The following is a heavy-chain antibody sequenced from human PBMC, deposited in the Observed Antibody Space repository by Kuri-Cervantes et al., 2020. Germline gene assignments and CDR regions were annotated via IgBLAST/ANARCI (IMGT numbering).Heavy chain of an antibody. CDR2: ISGSGGST. J-gene: IGHJ4*02. Sequence: GESLKISCAASGFTFSSYAMSWVRQAPGKGLEWVSAISGSGGSTYYADSVKGRFTISRDNSKNTLYLQMNSLRAEDTAVYYCARDLDPSGYDRFDYWGQGTLVTVSS. V-gene: IGHV3-23*01. D-gene: IGHD5-12*01. CDR1: GFTFSSYA. CDR3: ARDLDPSGYDRFDY.